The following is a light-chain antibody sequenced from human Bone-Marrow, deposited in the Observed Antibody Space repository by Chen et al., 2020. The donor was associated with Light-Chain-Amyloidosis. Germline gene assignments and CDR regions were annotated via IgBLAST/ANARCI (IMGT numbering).Light chain of an antibody. J-gene: IGLJ1*01. CDR1: RSDIGGYQY. Sequence: QSAPTQPASVSGSPGQSITISCTGTRSDIGGYQYVSWYQQHPGEAPKLMIYDVSRRPSGVSNRFSGSKSGNTASLTISGLQAEDEADYYCSSYTPRTTLYVFGTGTKVTVL. V-gene: IGLV2-14*03. CDR3: SSYTPRTTLYV. CDR2: DVS.